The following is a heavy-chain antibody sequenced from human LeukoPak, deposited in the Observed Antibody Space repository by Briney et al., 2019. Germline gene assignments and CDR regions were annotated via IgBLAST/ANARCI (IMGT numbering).Heavy chain of an antibody. D-gene: IGHD6-19*01. V-gene: IGHV1-18*01. Sequence: ASVKVSCKASGYTFTSYGISWVRQAPGQGLEWMGWISAYNGNTNYAQKLQGRVTMTTDTSTSTAYMELSSLRSEDTAVYYCARYYSGWYYFDYWGQGTLVTVSS. CDR1: GYTFTSYG. CDR2: ISAYNGNT. CDR3: ARYYSGWYYFDY. J-gene: IGHJ4*02.